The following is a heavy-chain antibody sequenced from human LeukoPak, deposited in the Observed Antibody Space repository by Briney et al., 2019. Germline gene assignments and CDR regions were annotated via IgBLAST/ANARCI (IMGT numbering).Heavy chain of an antibody. D-gene: IGHD3-10*01. J-gene: IGHJ4*02. CDR2: IKQDGSEK. V-gene: IGHV3-7*01. CDR3: ARAGPFGESYFDY. Sequence: GGSLRLSCAASGFTFSSYWMSWVRQVPGKVLEWVANIKQDGSEKYYVDSVKGRFTISRDNAKNSLYLQMNSLRAEDTAVYYCARAGPFGESYFDYWGQGTLVTVSS. CDR1: GFTFSSYW.